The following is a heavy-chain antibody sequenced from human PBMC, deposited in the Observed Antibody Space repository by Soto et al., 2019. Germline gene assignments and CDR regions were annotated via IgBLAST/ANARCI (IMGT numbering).Heavy chain of an antibody. J-gene: IGHJ6*02. CDR2: ISYDGSNK. D-gene: IGHD1-7*01. Sequence: QVQLVESGGGVVQPGRSLRLSCAASGFTFSSYGMHWVRQAPGKGLEWVAFISYDGSNKYYADSVKGRFTISRDNSKNTLYLQMNSLRAEDTAVYYCAKDLEWNYVRGMDVWGQGTTVTVSS. V-gene: IGHV3-30*18. CDR3: AKDLEWNYVRGMDV. CDR1: GFTFSSYG.